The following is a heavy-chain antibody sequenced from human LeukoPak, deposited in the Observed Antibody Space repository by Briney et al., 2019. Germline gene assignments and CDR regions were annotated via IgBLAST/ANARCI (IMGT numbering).Heavy chain of an antibody. CDR3: AGQRLLWFGELFIDYYYYGMDV. V-gene: IGHV4-59*08. J-gene: IGHJ6*02. Sequence: SETLSLTCTVSGGSISSYYWSWIRQPPGNGLEWIGYIYYSGSTNYNPSLKSRVTISVDTSKNQFSLKLSSVTAADTAVYYCAGQRLLWFGELFIDYYYYGMDVWGQGTTVTVSS. D-gene: IGHD3-10*01. CDR2: IYYSGST. CDR1: GGSISSYY.